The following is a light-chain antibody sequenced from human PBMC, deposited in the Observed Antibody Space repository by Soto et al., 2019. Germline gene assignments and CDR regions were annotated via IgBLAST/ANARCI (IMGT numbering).Light chain of an antibody. CDR1: QSISSSY. CDR3: QQYGSSVRT. CDR2: GAS. V-gene: IGKV3-20*01. J-gene: IGKJ1*01. Sequence: EIVLTQSPGTLSLSPGERATLSCRASQSISSSYLAWYQQKPGQAPRLLIYGASSRATGIPDRFSGSGSRTDFTLTISRLETEDFAVYYCQQYGSSVRTFGQGTKVEIK.